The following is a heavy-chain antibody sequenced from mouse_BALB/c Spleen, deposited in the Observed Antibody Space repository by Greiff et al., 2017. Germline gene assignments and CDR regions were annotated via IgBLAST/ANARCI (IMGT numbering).Heavy chain of an antibody. CDR3: ARGSGYPYYYAMDY. D-gene: IGHD3-1*01. V-gene: IGHV1-9*01. Sequence: VQGVESGAELMKPGASVKISCKASGYTFSSYWIEWVKPRPGHGLEWIGEILPGSGSTNYNEKFKGKATFTADTSSNTAYMQLSSLTSEDSAVYYCARGSGYPYYYAMDYWGQGTSVTVSA. CDR1: GYTFSSYW. J-gene: IGHJ4*01. CDR2: ILPGSGST.